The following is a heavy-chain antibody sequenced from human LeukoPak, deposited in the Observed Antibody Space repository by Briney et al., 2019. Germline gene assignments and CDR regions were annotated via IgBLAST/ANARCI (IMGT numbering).Heavy chain of an antibody. Sequence: SETLSLTCTVSGVSISSSSYYWGWLRQPPGKGLEWIVSIYYSGSTYYNPSLKSRVTISVDTSKNQFSLKLSSVTAADTAVYYCARGGRSSSFLSWFDPWGQGTLVTVSS. J-gene: IGHJ5*02. CDR1: GVSISSSSYY. CDR3: ARGGRSSSFLSWFDP. CDR2: IYYSGST. V-gene: IGHV4-39*07. D-gene: IGHD6-6*01.